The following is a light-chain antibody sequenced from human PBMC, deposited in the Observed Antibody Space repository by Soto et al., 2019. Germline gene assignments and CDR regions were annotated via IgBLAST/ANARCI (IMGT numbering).Light chain of an antibody. CDR1: QDISNY. Sequence: DIQMTQSPSSLSASVGDRVTITCQASQDISNYLNWYQQKPGKAPKLLIYDASNLETGVPSRFSGSGSGTDFTFTISSLQPEDIATYYCQQSYSTAFGQGTKLEIK. CDR2: DAS. J-gene: IGKJ2*01. V-gene: IGKV1-33*01. CDR3: QQSYSTA.